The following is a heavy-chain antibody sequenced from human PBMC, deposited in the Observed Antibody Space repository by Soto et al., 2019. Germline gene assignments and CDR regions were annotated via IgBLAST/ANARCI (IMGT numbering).Heavy chain of an antibody. CDR3: ARSPQPTRGIHWYFDL. V-gene: IGHV3-30*03. D-gene: IGHD1-26*01. CDR2: ISYDGINK. Sequence: GVSLRLSCAAAGFTFNTYCMHWVRQATGKGLEWVAAISYDGINKYYVDSVKGRFTISRDNSKNTLYVQMNSLRAEDTALYYCARSPQPTRGIHWYFDLWGRGILVTVSS. CDR1: GFTFNTYC. J-gene: IGHJ2*01.